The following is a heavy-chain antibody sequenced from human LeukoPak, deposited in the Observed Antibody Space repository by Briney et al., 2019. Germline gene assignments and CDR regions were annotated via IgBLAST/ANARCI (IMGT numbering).Heavy chain of an antibody. D-gene: IGHD4-17*01. CDR3: ARASEGLRLWSYLDV. CDR2: IYHSGST. V-gene: IGHV4-38-2*02. CDR1: GYSIRSDYY. J-gene: IGHJ6*03. Sequence: TSETLSLTCTVSGYSIRSDYYWGWIRQPPGQGLEWIGSIYHSGSTYYNPSLKSRVTISVDTSKNQFSLKLSSVTAADTAIYYCARASEGLRLWSYLDVWGKGTPVTVSS.